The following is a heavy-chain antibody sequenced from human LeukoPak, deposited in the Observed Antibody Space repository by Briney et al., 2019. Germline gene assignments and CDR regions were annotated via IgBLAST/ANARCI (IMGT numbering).Heavy chain of an antibody. CDR1: GFTFINHA. Sequence: GGSLRLSCAASGFTFINHAMTWVRQAPGKGLEWVSAIGGSGGVTNYADSVRGRFTISRDNSKNTLYLQMNSLRADDTAVYYCAKDHNDFWSGYPPNWGQGTLVTVSS. CDR2: IGGSGGVT. CDR3: AKDHNDFWSGYPPN. V-gene: IGHV3-23*01. J-gene: IGHJ4*02. D-gene: IGHD3-3*01.